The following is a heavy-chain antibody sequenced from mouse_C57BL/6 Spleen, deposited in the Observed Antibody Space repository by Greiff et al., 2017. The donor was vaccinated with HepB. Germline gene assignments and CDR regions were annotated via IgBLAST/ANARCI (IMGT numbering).Heavy chain of an antibody. D-gene: IGHD2-12*01. Sequence: QVQLQQPGTALVKPGASVNLSCKASGYTFTSYWMHWVKQRPGQGLEWIGNINPSNGGTNYNEKFKSKATLTVDKSSSTAYMQLSSLTSEDSAVYYCARSPLRRNWYFDVWGTGTTVTVSS. CDR2: INPSNGGT. CDR3: ARSPLRRNWYFDV. J-gene: IGHJ1*03. V-gene: IGHV1-53*01. CDR1: GYTFTSYW.